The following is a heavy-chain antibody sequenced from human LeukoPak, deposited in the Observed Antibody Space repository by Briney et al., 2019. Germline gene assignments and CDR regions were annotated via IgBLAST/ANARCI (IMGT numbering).Heavy chain of an antibody. D-gene: IGHD4-17*01. V-gene: IGHV4-30-2*01. Sequence: SQTLSLTCTVSGGSISSGDYYWSWIRQPPGKGLEWIGYIYHSGSTYYNPSLKSRVTISVDRSKNQFSLKLSSVTAADTAVYYCARAGYGDLLYYFDYWGQGTLVTVSS. CDR2: IYHSGST. CDR1: GGSISSGDYY. J-gene: IGHJ4*02. CDR3: ARAGYGDLLYYFDY.